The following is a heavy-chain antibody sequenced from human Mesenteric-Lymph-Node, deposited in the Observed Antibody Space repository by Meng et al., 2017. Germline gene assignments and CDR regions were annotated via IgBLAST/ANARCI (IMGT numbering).Heavy chain of an antibody. J-gene: IGHJ3*02. D-gene: IGHD1-26*01. CDR3: ARGRGSWDAFDI. CDR2: SRNKANSYTT. Sequence: GESLKISCAASGFSFSDHYMDWVRQAPGKGLEWVCRSRNKANSYTTEYAASVKGRFTISRDQNSLYLQMNSLKDEDTAVYYCARGRGSWDAFDIWRQGTMVTV. V-gene: IGHV3-72*01. CDR1: GFSFSDHY.